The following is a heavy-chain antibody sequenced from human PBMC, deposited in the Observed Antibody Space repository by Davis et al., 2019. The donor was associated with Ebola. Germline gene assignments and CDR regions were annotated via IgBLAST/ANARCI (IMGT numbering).Heavy chain of an antibody. CDR1: GGSISSSSYY. V-gene: IGHV4-39*01. J-gene: IGHJ4*02. Sequence: MPGGSLRLSCTVSGGSISSSSYYWGWIRQPPGKGLEWIGSIYYSGSTYYNPSLKSRVTISVDTSKNQFSLKLSSVTAADTAVYYCAASLAPHFDYWGQGTLVTVSS. CDR3: AASLAPHFDY. CDR2: IYYSGST.